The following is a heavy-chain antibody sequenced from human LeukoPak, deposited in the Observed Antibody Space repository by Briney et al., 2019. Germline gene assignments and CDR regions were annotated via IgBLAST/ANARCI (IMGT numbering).Heavy chain of an antibody. CDR1: GFTFTSYA. CDR3: ATVRETGGDDDHPYYGMDV. J-gene: IGHJ6*02. D-gene: IGHD2-21*02. Sequence: GGSLRVSCAASGFTFTSYALLWVRQARGRGLDWVALISYEGSAKYYADSVKGRFIISRDNSKSTLYLQVNSLRTEDTAVYYCATVRETGGDDDHPYYGMDVWGQGTTVTVSS. CDR2: ISYEGSAK. V-gene: IGHV3-30*04.